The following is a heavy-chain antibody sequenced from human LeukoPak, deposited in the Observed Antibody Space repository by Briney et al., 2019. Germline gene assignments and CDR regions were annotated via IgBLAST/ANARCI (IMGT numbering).Heavy chain of an antibody. CDR3: VYDFWSGSPS. D-gene: IGHD3-3*01. V-gene: IGHV1-46*01. J-gene: IGHJ5*02. Sequence: ASVRVSCKASGYTFTSYYMHWVRQAPGKGLEWMGLINPSGGSTSYAQKFQGRVTITRDMSTSTVYMELSSLRSEDTAVYYCVYDFWSGSPSWGQGTLVTVSA. CDR1: GYTFTSYY. CDR2: INPSGGST.